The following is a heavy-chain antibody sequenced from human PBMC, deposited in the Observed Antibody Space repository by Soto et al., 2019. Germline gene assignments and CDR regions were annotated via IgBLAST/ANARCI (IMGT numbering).Heavy chain of an antibody. J-gene: IGHJ3*02. Sequence: EVRLVETGGGLVQPGGSLRLSCAASGFSVSDNYMSWVRQAPGKGLEWVSVIYSAGSTYYPDSVKGRFTISRDNSKNTLYLQMNSLRAEETAVYYCAIQRRLSAVTTGRITFDIRGQGTMVTVSS. CDR3: AIQRRLSAVTTGRITFDI. CDR2: IYSAGST. V-gene: IGHV3-53*02. D-gene: IGHD4-17*01. CDR1: GFSVSDNY.